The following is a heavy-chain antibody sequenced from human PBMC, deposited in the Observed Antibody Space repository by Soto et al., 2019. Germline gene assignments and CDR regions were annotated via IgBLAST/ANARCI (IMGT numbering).Heavy chain of an antibody. Sequence: GGSLRLSCAASGFTFSSYAMSWVRQAPGKGLEWVSAISGSGGSTYYADSVKGRFTISRDNSKNTLYLQMNSLRAEDTAVYYGAKDRAIVGATTDAFDIWGQGTMVTVSS. CDR1: GFTFSSYA. D-gene: IGHD1-26*01. CDR3: AKDRAIVGATTDAFDI. V-gene: IGHV3-23*01. J-gene: IGHJ3*02. CDR2: ISGSGGST.